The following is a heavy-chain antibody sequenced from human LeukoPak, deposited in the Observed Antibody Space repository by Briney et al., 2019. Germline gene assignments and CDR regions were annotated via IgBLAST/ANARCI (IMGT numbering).Heavy chain of an antibody. CDR1: GFTFSSYG. D-gene: IGHD4-23*01. V-gene: IGHV3-23*01. J-gene: IGHJ4*02. Sequence: PGGSLRLSCAASGFTFSSYGMHWVRQAPGKGLEWVSSISGSGGSTYYADSVKGRFTISRDNSKNTLYLQMNSLRAEDTAVYYCAIGPGGLFDYWGQGTLVTDSS. CDR3: AIGPGGLFDY. CDR2: ISGSGGST.